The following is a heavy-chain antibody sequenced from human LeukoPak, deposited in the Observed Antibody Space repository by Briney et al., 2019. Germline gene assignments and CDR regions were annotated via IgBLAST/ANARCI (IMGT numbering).Heavy chain of an antibody. J-gene: IGHJ4*02. CDR1: GGSISSSNW. Sequence: SETLSLTCAVSGGSISSSNWWSWVRQPPGKGLEWIGEIYHSGSTNYNPSLKSRVTISVDTSKNQFSLKLSSVTAADTPVYYCARDQEDPETCDYWGQGTLVTVSS. V-gene: IGHV4-4*02. CDR3: ARDQEDPETCDY. CDR2: IYHSGST.